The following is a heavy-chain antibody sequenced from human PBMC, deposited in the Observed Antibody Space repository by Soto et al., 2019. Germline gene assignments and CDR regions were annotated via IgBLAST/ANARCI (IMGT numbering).Heavy chain of an antibody. V-gene: IGHV3-21*06. J-gene: IGHJ4*02. CDR2: ISPSSSFL. CDR3: ARVRTDYGSGSPYYSDY. Sequence: GGSLRLSCAASGFSFRSYYLNWVRQAPGRGLEWVSSISPSSSFLSYADSVKGRFTISRDNAKSSVHLQMNSLRAEDTAVYFCARVRTDYGSGSPYYSDYWGQGTLVTVSS. CDR1: GFSFRSYY. D-gene: IGHD3-10*01.